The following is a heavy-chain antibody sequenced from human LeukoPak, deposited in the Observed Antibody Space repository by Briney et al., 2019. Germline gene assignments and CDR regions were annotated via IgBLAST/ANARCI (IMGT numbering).Heavy chain of an antibody. V-gene: IGHV3-7*01. CDR1: GFSFSVHW. D-gene: IGHD5-24*01. CDR3: ARDLGWLQSDY. Sequence: GGSLRLSCVASGFSFSVHWMNWFRQAPGKGLEWVATIKKDGSEQYYVDSMKGRLTISRDNAKNSVYLQIHNLRAEDTAVYYCARDLGWLQSDYWGQGTLVTVSS. CDR2: IKKDGSEQ. J-gene: IGHJ4*02.